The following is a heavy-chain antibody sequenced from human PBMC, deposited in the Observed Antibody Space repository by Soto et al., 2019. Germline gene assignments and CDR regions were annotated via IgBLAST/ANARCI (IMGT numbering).Heavy chain of an antibody. CDR3: ARTDYAANPSAYNWFDP. Sequence: ASVKVSCKASGYTFTSYGISWVRQAPGQGLEWMGWISPYNGNTNYAQKLQGRVTMTTDTSMSTAYMELSSLRSDDTAVYYCARTDYAANPSAYNWFDPWGQGTLVTVSS. J-gene: IGHJ5*02. D-gene: IGHD4-17*01. CDR2: ISPYNGNT. V-gene: IGHV1-18*01. CDR1: GYTFTSYG.